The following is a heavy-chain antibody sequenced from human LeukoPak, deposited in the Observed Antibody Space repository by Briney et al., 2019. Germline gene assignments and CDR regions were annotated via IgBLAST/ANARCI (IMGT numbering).Heavy chain of an antibody. D-gene: IGHD3-3*01. Sequence: SETLSLTCTVSGGSISSGGYYWSWIRQPPGKGLEWIGYIYYTGTTGYNPSLKSRVTISIDTSKNQFSLKLSSVTAADTAVYYCASLNGSGYYFDYWGQGTLVIVSS. CDR2: IYYTGTT. CDR3: ASLNGSGYYFDY. CDR1: GGSISSGGYY. V-gene: IGHV4-61*08. J-gene: IGHJ4*02.